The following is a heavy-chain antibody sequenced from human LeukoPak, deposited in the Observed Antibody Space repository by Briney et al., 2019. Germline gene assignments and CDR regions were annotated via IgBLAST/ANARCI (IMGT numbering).Heavy chain of an antibody. Sequence: WXGSIXYSGSTYYNPSLKSRVTISVDTSKNQFSLKLSSVTAADTAVYYCARRYCSSTSCLLSWFDPWGQGTLVTVSS. CDR3: ARRYCSSTSCLLSWFDP. CDR2: IXYSGST. J-gene: IGHJ5*02. D-gene: IGHD2-2*01. V-gene: IGHV4-39*01.